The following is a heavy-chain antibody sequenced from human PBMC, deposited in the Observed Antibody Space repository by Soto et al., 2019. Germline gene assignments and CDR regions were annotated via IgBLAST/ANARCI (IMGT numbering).Heavy chain of an antibody. Sequence: ASLKVSCKASGYTFTSYGISWVRQAPGQGLEWMGWISAYNGNTNYAQKLQGRVTMTTDTSTSTAYMELRSLRSDDTAVYYCASAGYSSSWNAEYFQHWGQGTLVTVSS. CDR1: GYTFTSYG. V-gene: IGHV1-18*01. CDR3: ASAGYSSSWNAEYFQH. J-gene: IGHJ1*01. D-gene: IGHD6-13*01. CDR2: ISAYNGNT.